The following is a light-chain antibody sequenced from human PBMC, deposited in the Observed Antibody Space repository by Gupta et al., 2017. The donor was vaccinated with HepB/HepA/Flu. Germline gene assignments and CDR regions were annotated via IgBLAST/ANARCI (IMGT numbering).Light chain of an antibody. V-gene: IGKV3-20*01. J-gene: IGKJ1*01. CDR1: RTVTNNY. Sequence: EIVLTQSPGTVSLSPGEGATLSCRASRTVTNNYLAWYLQKPGQAPRLLIYGASNRATGIPDRFSGSGSGTAFTLTISGREPEDFAVYFWQQDANSNTFGQGTRVDIK. CDR3: QQDANSNT. CDR2: GAS.